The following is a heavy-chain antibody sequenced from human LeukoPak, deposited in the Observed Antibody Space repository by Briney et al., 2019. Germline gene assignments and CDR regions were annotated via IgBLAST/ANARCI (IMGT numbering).Heavy chain of an antibody. CDR1: GYTSTSPD. CDR3: ARYTQHYGFDI. J-gene: IGHJ3*02. CDR2: MNPRDNT. Sequence: ASVKVSCKASGYTSTSPDINWVRQATGRGLEWLGWMNPRDNTGYAQKFQGRVTLTRDKSINTAYTELSSLRFEDTAVYYCARYTQHYGFDIWGQGTMVTVSA. V-gene: IGHV1-8*01. D-gene: IGHD3-3*02.